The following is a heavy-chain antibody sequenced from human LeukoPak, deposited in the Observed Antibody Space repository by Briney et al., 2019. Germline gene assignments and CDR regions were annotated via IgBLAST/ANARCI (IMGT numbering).Heavy chain of an antibody. CDR3: ARGVRSFGVAAAGTDY. CDR2: INHSGST. J-gene: IGHJ4*02. D-gene: IGHD6-13*01. V-gene: IGHV4-34*01. Sequence: SETLSLTCAVYGGSFSGYYWSWIRQPPGKGLEWIGEINHSGSTNYNPSLKSRVTISVDTSKNQFSLKLSSVTAADTAVYYCARGVRSFGVAAAGTDYWGPGTLVTVSS. CDR1: GGSFSGYY.